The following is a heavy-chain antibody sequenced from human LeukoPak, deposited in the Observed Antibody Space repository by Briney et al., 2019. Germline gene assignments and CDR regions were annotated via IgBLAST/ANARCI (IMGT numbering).Heavy chain of an antibody. CDR3: ARGVAAEGYYYYYYMDV. D-gene: IGHD6-13*01. V-gene: IGHV3-74*01. J-gene: IGHJ6*03. CDR1: EFTFSDYW. CDR2: INTDGSST. Sequence: GGSLRLSCAASEFTFSDYWMHWVRQAPGKGLVWVSRINTDGSSTSYADSVKGRFTISRDNAKNTLYLQMNSLRAEDTAVYYCARGVAAEGYYYYYYMDVWGKGTTVTVSS.